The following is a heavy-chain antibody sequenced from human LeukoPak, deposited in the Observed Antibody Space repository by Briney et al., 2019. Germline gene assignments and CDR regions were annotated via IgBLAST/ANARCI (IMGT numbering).Heavy chain of an antibody. Sequence: GGSLRLSCAGSGFTFSNYVMSWVREAPGKGLEWVSCVSGSGGRGATYYTDSVKGRFTISRDNAKNTMYLQMNSLSGEDTAIYYCAKDIAASGLPRIFDFWGQGTLVTVSS. J-gene: IGHJ4*02. D-gene: IGHD6-13*01. CDR3: AKDIAASGLPRIFDF. V-gene: IGHV3-23*01. CDR2: VSGSGGRGAT. CDR1: GFTFSNYV.